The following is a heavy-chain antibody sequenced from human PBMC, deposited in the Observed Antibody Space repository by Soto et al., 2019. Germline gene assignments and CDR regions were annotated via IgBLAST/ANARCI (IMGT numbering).Heavy chain of an antibody. J-gene: IGHJ4*02. CDR1: GDAFQSYA. V-gene: IGHV1-69*06. CDR2: IIPSYDRT. D-gene: IGHD4-17*01. CDR3: ARDPTIDYGDDTFDY. Sequence: QVLLLQSGSEVKKPGSSVKVSCQASGDAFQSYAIHWVRQAPGQGLEYMGRIIPSYDRTKYAQKFQGRLTVTADMYTSTVYMELSSLSSEDTAVYYCARDPTIDYGDDTFDYWGQGTKVIVSS.